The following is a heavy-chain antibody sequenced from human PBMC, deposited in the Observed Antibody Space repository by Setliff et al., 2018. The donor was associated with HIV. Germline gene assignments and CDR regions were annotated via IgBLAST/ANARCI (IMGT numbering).Heavy chain of an antibody. Sequence: KTSETLSLTCSVSGGSISRVGYYWSWIRQHPGKGLEWIGYITYSGSTYYNPSLVSRVSISPDTSKNQFSLKLTSVTAADTAVYYCARVGSVIQVTLFGMDVWGQGTTVTVSS. CDR1: GGSISRVGYY. D-gene: IGHD5-18*01. V-gene: IGHV4-31*03. CDR2: ITYSGST. J-gene: IGHJ6*02. CDR3: ARVGSVIQVTLFGMDV.